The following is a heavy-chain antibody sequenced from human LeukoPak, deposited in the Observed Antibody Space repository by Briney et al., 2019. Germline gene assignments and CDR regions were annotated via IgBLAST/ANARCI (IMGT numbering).Heavy chain of an antibody. CDR3: ASWAVQYYFDY. V-gene: IGHV4-31*03. D-gene: IGHD7-27*01. CDR2: IYYSGST. Sequence: SETLSLTCTVSGGSVSSGGYYWSWIRQHPGKGLEWIGYIYYSGSTYYNPSLKSRVTISVDRSKNQFSLKLSSVTAADTAVYYCASWAVQYYFDYWGQGTLVTVSS. J-gene: IGHJ4*02. CDR1: GGSVSSGGYY.